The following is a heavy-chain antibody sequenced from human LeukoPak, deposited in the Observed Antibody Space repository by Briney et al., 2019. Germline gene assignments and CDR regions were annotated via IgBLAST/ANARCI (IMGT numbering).Heavy chain of an antibody. CDR1: GFTFSSYS. V-gene: IGHV3-21*01. D-gene: IGHD6-13*01. Sequence: KPGGSLRLSCAAPGFTFSSYSMNWVRQAPGKGLEWVSSISRSSSYIYYADSVKGRFTISRDNAKNSLYLQMNSLRAEDTAVYYCAKDVIAAAVPWDYGMDVWGQGTTVTVSS. CDR3: AKDVIAAAVPWDYGMDV. CDR2: ISRSSSYI. J-gene: IGHJ6*02.